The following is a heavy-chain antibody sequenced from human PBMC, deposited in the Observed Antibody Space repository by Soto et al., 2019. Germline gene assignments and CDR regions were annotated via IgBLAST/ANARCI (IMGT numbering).Heavy chain of an antibody. CDR1: GFTFDDYA. CDR2: ISWNSGSI. Sequence: EVQLVESGGGLVQPGRSLRLSCEASGFTFDDYAMHWVRQAPGKGLEWVSGISWNSGSIGYADSVKGRFTISRDNAKNSLYLQMNSLRAEDTALYYCAKATTMTSAFDYWGQGTLVIVSS. V-gene: IGHV3-9*01. D-gene: IGHD3-22*01. CDR3: AKATTMTSAFDY. J-gene: IGHJ4*02.